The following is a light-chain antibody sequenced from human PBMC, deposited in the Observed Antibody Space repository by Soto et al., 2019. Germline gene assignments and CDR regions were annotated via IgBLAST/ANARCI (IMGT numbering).Light chain of an antibody. CDR1: QSVTTY. J-gene: IGKJ4*01. V-gene: IGKV1-39*01. CDR2: AAS. Sequence: DIQLTQSPASLSASLGDRVTITCRASQSVTTYLNWYQQKPGKAPKLLISAASSLRSGVPSRFSGSGSGTGFTLTITSRHPEDYATYDYHQSFSDPPLSFGGGTRVDVK. CDR3: HQSFSDPPLS.